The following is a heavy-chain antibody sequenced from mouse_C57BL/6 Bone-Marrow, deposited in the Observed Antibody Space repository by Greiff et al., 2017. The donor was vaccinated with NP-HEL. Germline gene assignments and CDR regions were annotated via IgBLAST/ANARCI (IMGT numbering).Heavy chain of an antibody. D-gene: IGHD2-12*01. CDR2: ISSGSSTI. CDR1: GFTFSDYG. J-gene: IGHJ4*01. V-gene: IGHV5-17*01. Sequence: EVQRVESGGGLVKPGGSLKLSCAASGFTFSDYGMHWVRPAPEKGLEWVAYISSGSSTIYYADTVKGRFPISSDNAKNTLFLQMTRLRSEYTAMYYCARRYRGLYYYAMDYWGQGTSVTVSS. CDR3: ARRYRGLYYYAMDY.